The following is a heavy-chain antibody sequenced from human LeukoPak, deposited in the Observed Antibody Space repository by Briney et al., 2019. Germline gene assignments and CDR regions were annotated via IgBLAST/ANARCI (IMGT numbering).Heavy chain of an antibody. CDR1: GGSISSSSYY. CDR3: ARDGVTLGLVDY. Sequence: PSETLSLTCTVSGGSISSSSYYWGWIRQPPGKGLEWIGSIYYSGSTYYNPSLKSRVTISVDTSKNQFSLKLSSVTAADTAVYYCARDGVTLGLVDYWGQGTLVTVSS. CDR2: IYYSGST. J-gene: IGHJ4*02. D-gene: IGHD2-8*01. V-gene: IGHV4-39*07.